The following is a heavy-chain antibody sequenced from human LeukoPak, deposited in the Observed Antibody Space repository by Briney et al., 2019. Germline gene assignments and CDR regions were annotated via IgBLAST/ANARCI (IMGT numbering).Heavy chain of an antibody. CDR3: ARVGSTVTTSENGLYFDY. CDR1: GYTFTSYG. J-gene: IGHJ4*02. CDR2: IIPIFGTA. V-gene: IGHV1-69*06. D-gene: IGHD4-11*01. Sequence: ASVKVSCKASGYTFTSYGISWVRQAPGQGLEWMGGIIPIFGTANYAQKFQGRVTITADKSTSTAYMELSSLRSEDTAVYYCARVGSTVTTSENGLYFDYWGQGTLVTVSS.